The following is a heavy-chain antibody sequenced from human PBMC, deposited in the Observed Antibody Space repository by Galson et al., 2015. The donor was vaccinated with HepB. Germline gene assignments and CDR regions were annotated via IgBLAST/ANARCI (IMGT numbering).Heavy chain of an antibody. CDR3: ARQLYLNYDYVWGSYRLDYFDY. D-gene: IGHD3-16*02. CDR1: GGSISSSSYY. V-gene: IGHV4-39*01. J-gene: IGHJ4*02. CDR2: IYYSGST. Sequence: SETLSLTCTVSGGSISSSSYYWGWIRQPPGKGLEWIGSIYYSGSTYYNPSLKSRVTISVDTSKNQFSLKLSSVTAADTAVYYCARQLYLNYDYVWGSYRLDYFDYWGQGTLVTVSS.